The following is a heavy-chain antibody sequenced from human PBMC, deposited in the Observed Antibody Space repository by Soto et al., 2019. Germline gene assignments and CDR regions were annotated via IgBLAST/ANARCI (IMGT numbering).Heavy chain of an antibody. CDR2: MNPDSGDT. CDR1: GYRFSDYY. D-gene: IGHD5-12*01. V-gene: IGHV1-2*02. J-gene: IGHJ6*03. Sequence: QVQLVQSGAEVKKPGASVTVSCKASGYRFSDYYLHWVRQAPGQGPEWMGWMNPDSGDTKYAQKFKGRVTMTRDTSVSTAFMELNWLKSDDTAVYYGARESGGATATLEYYYFYMDVWGIGTTVTVSS. CDR3: ARESGGATATLEYYYFYMDV.